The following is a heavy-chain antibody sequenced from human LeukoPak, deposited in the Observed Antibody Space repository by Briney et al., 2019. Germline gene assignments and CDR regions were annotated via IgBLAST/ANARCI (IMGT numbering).Heavy chain of an antibody. D-gene: IGHD3-22*01. Sequence: PGGSLRLSCEASGFSFSTYNMNWVRQAPGKRLEWISSITSSSTYVFYADSVRGRFTISRDNAKNSLYLQIDSLRAEDTAVYYCARDPSSGYYGTYYYYYMDVWGKGTTVTISS. J-gene: IGHJ6*03. CDR1: GFSFSTYN. CDR3: ARDPSSGYYGTYYYYYMDV. V-gene: IGHV3-21*01. CDR2: ITSSSTYV.